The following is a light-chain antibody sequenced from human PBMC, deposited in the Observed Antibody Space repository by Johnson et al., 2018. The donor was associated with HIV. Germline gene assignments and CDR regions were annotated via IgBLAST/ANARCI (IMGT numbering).Light chain of an antibody. J-gene: IGLJ1*01. CDR1: SSNIENYF. V-gene: IGLV1-51*02. CDR2: EDY. CDR3: GTWAGSLSAGYV. Sequence: QSVLTQPPSVSAAPGQRVNISCSGHSSNIENYFVSWYQQLPGAAPRLLIYEDYKRPSGIPDRFSGSKSGASATLGITGLQTGDEADYYCGTWAGSLSAGYVFGTGTKVTVL.